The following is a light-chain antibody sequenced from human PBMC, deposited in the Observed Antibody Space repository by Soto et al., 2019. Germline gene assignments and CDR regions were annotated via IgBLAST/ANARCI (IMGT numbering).Light chain of an antibody. CDR2: GAS. CDR1: QSVSSN. Sequence: EIVMTQSPATLSVSPGERATLSCRASQSVSSNLAWYQQKPGQAPRLLIYGASTRAPGIPARFSGSGSWTGCTLTISSLQSEDFAVYYCQQYNNWPYTCGQGTKLEIK. CDR3: QQYNNWPYT. J-gene: IGKJ2*01. V-gene: IGKV3-15*01.